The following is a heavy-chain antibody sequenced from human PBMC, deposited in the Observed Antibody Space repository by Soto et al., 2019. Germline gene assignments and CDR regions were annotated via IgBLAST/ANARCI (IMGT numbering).Heavy chain of an antibody. CDR3: AAELGNSGYDGHDY. CDR1: GFTFSRCA. CDR2: IIYDGSDK. Sequence: ESGGGVVQPGRSLRLSCAASGFTFSRCAMHWVRQAPGKGLEWVAVIIYDGSDKYYADSVQGRFTISRDNSKNTLYLQMNSLRPEDTAVYYCAAELGNSGYDGHDYWGQGTLVTVSS. V-gene: IGHV3-30-3*01. D-gene: IGHD5-12*01. J-gene: IGHJ4*02.